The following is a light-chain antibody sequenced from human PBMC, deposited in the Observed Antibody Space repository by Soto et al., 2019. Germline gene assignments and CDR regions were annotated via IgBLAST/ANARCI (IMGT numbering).Light chain of an antibody. CDR3: QQYGGSPKT. Sequence: EIVLTQSPGTLSLSPGEGATLSCRASQSVSSTYLAWYQQKPGQAPRLLIYSASSRATGIPDRFGGSGSGTDFTLTISRLEPEDFAVYFCQQYGGSPKTFGQGTKVDIK. CDR2: SAS. J-gene: IGKJ1*01. CDR1: QSVSSTY. V-gene: IGKV3-20*01.